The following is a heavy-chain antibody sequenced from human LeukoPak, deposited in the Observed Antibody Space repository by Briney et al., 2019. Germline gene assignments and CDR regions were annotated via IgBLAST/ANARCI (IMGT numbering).Heavy chain of an antibody. CDR3: ARDNSVRDEAWWFNP. CDR1: GYTFTSYD. CDR2: MNPNSGNT. J-gene: IGHJ5*02. D-gene: IGHD5-24*01. Sequence: ASVKVSCKASGYTFTSYDINWVRQATGQGLEWMGWMNPNSGNTGYAQKFQGRGTITADKSTSTAYMELSSLRSEDTAVYYCARDNSVRDEAWWFNPWGQGTLVTVSS. V-gene: IGHV1-8*03.